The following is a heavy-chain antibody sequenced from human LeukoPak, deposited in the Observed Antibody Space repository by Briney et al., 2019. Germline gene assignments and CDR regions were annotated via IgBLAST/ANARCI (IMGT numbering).Heavy chain of an antibody. CDR2: IRYDGSNK. Sequence: TGGSLRLSCAASGFTFSSYGMHWVRQAPGKGLEWVAFIRYDGSNKYYADSVKGRFTISRDNSKNTLYLQMNSLRAEDTAVYYCAKDPIPLRFGEYFYYMDVWGKGTTVTISS. V-gene: IGHV3-30*02. CDR3: AKDPIPLRFGEYFYYMDV. CDR1: GFTFSSYG. J-gene: IGHJ6*03. D-gene: IGHD3-10*01.